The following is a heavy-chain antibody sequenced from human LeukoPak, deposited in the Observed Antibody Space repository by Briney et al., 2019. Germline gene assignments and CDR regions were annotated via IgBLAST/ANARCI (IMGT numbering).Heavy chain of an antibody. Sequence: GGSLRLSCAASRFTFSSYPMSWVSQAPGKGLEWVSLISGSGGNTYYADSVKGRFTISRDNSKNTLYLQMNSLRAEDTAVYYCARERTSTTAFDYWGQGTLVTVSS. CDR3: ARERTSTTAFDY. D-gene: IGHD1-14*01. J-gene: IGHJ4*02. V-gene: IGHV3-23*01. CDR2: ISGSGGNT. CDR1: RFTFSSYP.